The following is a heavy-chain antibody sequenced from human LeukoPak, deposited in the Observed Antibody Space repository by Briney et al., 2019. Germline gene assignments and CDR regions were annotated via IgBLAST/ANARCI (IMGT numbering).Heavy chain of an antibody. J-gene: IGHJ3*02. CDR2: IYQTGST. D-gene: IGHD3/OR15-3a*01. Sequence: SETLSLTCTVSGYSISSGYYWGWIRQPPGKGLEWIGNIYQTGSTYYNPSLKSRVTISLDTSKNQFSLKLSSVTAADTAVYYCARTWTPGGDAFDIWGQGTMVIVSS. CDR1: GYSISSGYY. V-gene: IGHV4-38-2*02. CDR3: ARTWTPGGDAFDI.